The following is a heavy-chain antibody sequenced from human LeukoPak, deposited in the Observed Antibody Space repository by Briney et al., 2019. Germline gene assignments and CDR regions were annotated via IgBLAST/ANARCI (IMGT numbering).Heavy chain of an antibody. J-gene: IGHJ4*02. CDR1: GDSVSSNSAA. V-gene: IGHV6-1*01. Sequence: SQTLSLTCAISGDSVSSNSAAWTWLRQSPSRGLEWLGRTYYRSKWYNDYAVSVKDRIIINADTAKNEFSLHLNSVTPEDTAVYYCARCLHDKGCLGYFDYWGQGTLVTVSS. D-gene: IGHD4/OR15-4a*01. CDR2: TYYRSKWYN. CDR3: ARCLHDKGCLGYFDY.